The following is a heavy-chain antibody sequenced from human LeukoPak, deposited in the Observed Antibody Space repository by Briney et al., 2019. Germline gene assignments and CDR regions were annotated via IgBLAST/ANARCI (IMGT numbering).Heavy chain of an antibody. D-gene: IGHD3-9*01. Sequence: ASVKVSCKASGYTFTSYAMHWVRQAPGQRLEWMGWINAGNGNTKYSQKFQGRDTITRDTSASTAYMELSSLRSEDTAVYYCARDRSYYDILTGDKHFDYWGQGTLVTVSS. J-gene: IGHJ4*02. CDR2: INAGNGNT. CDR1: GYTFTSYA. CDR3: ARDRSYYDILTGDKHFDY. V-gene: IGHV1-3*01.